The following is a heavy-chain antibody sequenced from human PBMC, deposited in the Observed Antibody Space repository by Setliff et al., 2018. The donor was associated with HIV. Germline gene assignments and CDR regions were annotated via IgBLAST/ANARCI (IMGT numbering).Heavy chain of an antibody. J-gene: IGHJ1*01. D-gene: IGHD3-22*01. CDR3: ATVRGYYYDSSGQEYFQH. V-gene: IGHV1-69*05. CDR2: IIPIFGTA. CDR1: GGTFSSYA. Sequence: GASVKVSCKASGGTFSSYAISWVRQAPGQGLEWMGGIIPIFGTANYAQKFEGRVTITTDESTSTAYVELSSLRSEDAAVYYCATVRGYYYDSSGQEYFQHWGQGTLVTVSS.